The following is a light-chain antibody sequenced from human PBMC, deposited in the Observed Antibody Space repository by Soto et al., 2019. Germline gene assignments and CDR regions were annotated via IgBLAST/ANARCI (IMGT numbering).Light chain of an antibody. J-gene: IGKJ4*01. CDR2: GAS. CDR3: QQYGNSPLT. Sequence: EIVLTQSPGTLSLSPGDRATLSCRASQSVRSTYLAWYQQKPGQAPRLLIYGASSRATGIPDRFSGSGSGTDFTLTISRLEPEDFAVYYSQQYGNSPLTFGGGTKVEIK. V-gene: IGKV3-20*01. CDR1: QSVRSTY.